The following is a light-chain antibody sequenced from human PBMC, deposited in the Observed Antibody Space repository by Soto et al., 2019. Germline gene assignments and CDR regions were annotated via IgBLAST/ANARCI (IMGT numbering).Light chain of an antibody. CDR2: EAS. CDR1: QSVSGH. Sequence: EIVLIQSPATLSLSPGERATLSCRGTQSVSGHVAWYQQKPGQAPRLLIYEASNRATGIPARFSGSGSGTAFNLTISSLEPEDFAVYYCQQRNIWPLTFGGGTKVEV. J-gene: IGKJ4*01. V-gene: IGKV3-11*01. CDR3: QQRNIWPLT.